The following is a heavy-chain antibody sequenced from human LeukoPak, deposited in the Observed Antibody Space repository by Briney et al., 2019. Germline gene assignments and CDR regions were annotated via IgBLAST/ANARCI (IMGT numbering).Heavy chain of an antibody. J-gene: IGHJ4*02. D-gene: IGHD1-26*01. CDR1: GYTFTYYV. CDR2: INAYNGNT. V-gene: IGHV1-18*01. CDR3: ARDFLLVGATYYFDY. Sequence: GASAKVSCKTSGYTFTYYVISWVRQAPGQGLEWMGWINAYNGNTDDAQKFQGRVTMTTDTSTSTAYMELRSLRSDDTAVYYCARDFLLVGATYYFDYWGQGTLVTVSS.